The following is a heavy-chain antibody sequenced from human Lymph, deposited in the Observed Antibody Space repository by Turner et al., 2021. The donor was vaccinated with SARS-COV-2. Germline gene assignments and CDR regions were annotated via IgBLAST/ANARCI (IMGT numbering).Heavy chain of an antibody. CDR3: ARGLLPYYYYGMDV. CDR1: GFTFSDYY. Sequence: QVQLVESGGGLVKPGWSLRLSCAASGFTFSDYYMSWLRQAPGKGLEWVSYISSSSTYTNYADSVKGRFTISRDNAKNSMYVQMNSLRAEDTAVYYCARGLLPYYYYGMDVWGQGTTVTVSS. J-gene: IGHJ6*02. D-gene: IGHD3-22*01. V-gene: IGHV3-11*06. CDR2: ISSSSTYT.